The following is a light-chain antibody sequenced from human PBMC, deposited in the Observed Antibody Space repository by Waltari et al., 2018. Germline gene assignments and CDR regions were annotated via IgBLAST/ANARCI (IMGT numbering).Light chain of an antibody. CDR1: SSNIGSNT. CDR2: SNN. V-gene: IGLV1-44*01. CDR3: AAWDDSLNGPYVV. J-gene: IGLJ2*01. Sequence: QSVLTQPPSASGTPGQRVTISCSGSSSNIGSNTVNWYQQLPGTAPKLLIYSNNQRPSGVPERVSGSKSGTSASLALSGLQSEDEADYYCAAWDDSLNGPYVVFGGGTKLTVL.